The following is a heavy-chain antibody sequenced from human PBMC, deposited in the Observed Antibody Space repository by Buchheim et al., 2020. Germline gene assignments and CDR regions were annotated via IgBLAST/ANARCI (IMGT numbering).Heavy chain of an antibody. CDR1: GFTFSTYW. Sequence: VQLAESGGGVVQPGGSLRLSCAASGFTFSTYWMSWVRQAPGKGPEWVANIKEDGSEKYYVDSVKARFSISRDNAKNSVYLQMNNLRAEDTAMYYCARGRGYFYANEDNWPDPWGQGTL. CDR3: ARGRGYFYANEDNWPDP. J-gene: IGHJ5*02. CDR2: IKEDGSEK. V-gene: IGHV3-7*01. D-gene: IGHD1-1*01.